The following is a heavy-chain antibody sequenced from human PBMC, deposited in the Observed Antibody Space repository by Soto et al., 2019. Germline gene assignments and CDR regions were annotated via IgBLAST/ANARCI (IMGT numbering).Heavy chain of an antibody. CDR2: ISSSSSTI. Sequence: GGSLRLSCAASGFTFSSYSMNWVRQAPGKGLEWVSYISSSSSTIYYADSVKGRFTISRDNAKNSLYLQMNSLRAEDTAVYYSARGKTYYYYMDVWGKGTRFTVPS. J-gene: IGHJ6*03. CDR3: ARGKTYYYYMDV. CDR1: GFTFSSYS. V-gene: IGHV3-48*01.